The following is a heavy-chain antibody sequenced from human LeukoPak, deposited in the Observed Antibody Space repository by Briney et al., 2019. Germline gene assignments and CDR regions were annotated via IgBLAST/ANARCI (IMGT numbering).Heavy chain of an antibody. V-gene: IGHV1-46*01. J-gene: IGHJ4*02. Sequence: ASVKVSCKASGYTFTSYYMHWVRQAPAQGLEWMGIINPSGGSTSYAQKFQGRVTMTRDTSTSTVYMELSSLRSEDTAVYYCARGPPRITIFGVVPPDYWGQGTLVTVSS. CDR1: GYTFTSYY. CDR2: INPSGGST. D-gene: IGHD3-3*01. CDR3: ARGPPRITIFGVVPPDY.